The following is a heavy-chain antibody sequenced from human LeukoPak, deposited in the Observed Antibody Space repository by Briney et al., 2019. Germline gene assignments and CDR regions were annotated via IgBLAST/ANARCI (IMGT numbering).Heavy chain of an antibody. CDR2: INYSGST. D-gene: IGHD1-1*01. CDR1: GGSITTYY. J-gene: IGHJ6*02. CDR3: ARAQLNLLVDFGMDV. V-gene: IGHV4-59*01. Sequence: SETLSLTCTVSGGSITTYYWTWIRQPPGKGLEWIGYINYSGSTNYNPSLKSRVTISVDTSMNQFSLKLSSVTAADTAVYYCARAQLNLLVDFGMDVWGQGTTVTVSS.